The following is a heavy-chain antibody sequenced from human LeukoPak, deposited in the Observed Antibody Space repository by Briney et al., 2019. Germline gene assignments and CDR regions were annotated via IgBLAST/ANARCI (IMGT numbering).Heavy chain of an antibody. J-gene: IGHJ4*02. V-gene: IGHV5-51*01. D-gene: IGHD6-19*01. CDR2: FFPGDSDT. CDR3: VGRTSSGWRDLDY. Sequence: GESLKISCKGSGYSFTNYWIGWVRQMPGKGLGWMAIFFPGDSDTRYSPSFQGQVTISADKSITTAYLQWSSLKASDTAIYYCVGRTSSGWRDLDYWGQGTLVTVSS. CDR1: GYSFTNYW.